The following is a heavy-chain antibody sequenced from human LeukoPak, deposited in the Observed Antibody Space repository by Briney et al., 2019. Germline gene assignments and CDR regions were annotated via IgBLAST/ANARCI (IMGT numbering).Heavy chain of an antibody. J-gene: IGHJ3*02. CDR3: AREDTGTTGITGAFDI. V-gene: IGHV3-33*01. D-gene: IGHD1-1*01. CDR1: GFTFSSYG. Sequence: QSGGSLRLSCAASGFTFSSYGMHWVRQAPGKGLEWGAVIWYDGSNQYYEDSVKGRFTISRDNSKSTLYLQMNSLRAEDTGVYYCAREDTGTTGITGAFDIWGQGTMVTVSS. CDR2: IWYDGSNQ.